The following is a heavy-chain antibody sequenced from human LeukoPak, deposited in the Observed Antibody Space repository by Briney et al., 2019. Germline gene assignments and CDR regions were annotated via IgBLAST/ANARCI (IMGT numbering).Heavy chain of an antibody. J-gene: IGHJ4*02. CDR2: IYYSGST. CDR3: ARGANYYDSNGYPF. D-gene: IGHD3-22*01. CDR1: GGSIRSYY. Sequence: SETLSLTCTVSGGSIRSYYWSCIRQPPGKGLEWIGYIYYSGSTNYNPSLKSRVTMSLDTPKNQFSLKLTSVTAADTGVYFCARGANYYDSNGYPFWGQGTLVTVSS. V-gene: IGHV4-59*12.